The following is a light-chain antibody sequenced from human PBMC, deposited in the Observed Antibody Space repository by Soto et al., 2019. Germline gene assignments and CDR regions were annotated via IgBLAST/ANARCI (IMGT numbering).Light chain of an antibody. J-gene: IGLJ1*01. CDR3: SSYTSSSTPQFV. CDR2: DVS. V-gene: IGLV2-14*01. Sequence: QAVVTQPASVSGSPGQSITISCTGSSSDVGGYNYVSWYQQHPGKAPKLMIYDVSNRPSGVSNRFSGSKSGNTASLTISGLQAEDEADYYCSSYTSSSTPQFVFGTGTKLTVL. CDR1: SSDVGGYNY.